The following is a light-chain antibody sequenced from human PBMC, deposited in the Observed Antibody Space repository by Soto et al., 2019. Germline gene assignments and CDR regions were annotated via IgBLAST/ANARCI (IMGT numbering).Light chain of an antibody. J-gene: IGKJ3*01. CDR3: QKYNSPPII. V-gene: IGKV1-27*01. Sequence: DIQMTQSPSSLSASVGDRVTITCRASQDISNSLAWYQQKPGKVPKLLIYAASTLQSGVPSRFSGSGSGTDFTLTISSLQPEDVATYYCQKYNSPPIIFGPGTKVDIK. CDR1: QDISNS. CDR2: AAS.